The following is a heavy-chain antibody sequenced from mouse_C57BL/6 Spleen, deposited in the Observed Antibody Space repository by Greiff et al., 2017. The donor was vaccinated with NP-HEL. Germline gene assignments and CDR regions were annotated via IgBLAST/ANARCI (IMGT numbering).Heavy chain of an antibody. J-gene: IGHJ3*01. CDR1: GFTFSDFY. D-gene: IGHD1-1*01. CDR3: ARDAGYYGPFAY. Sequence: EVKLMESGGGLVQSGRSLRLSCATSGFTFSDFYMEWVRQAPGKGLEWIAASRNKANDYTTEYSASVKGRFIVSRDTSQSILYRQMNAQRAEDTSIYYCARDAGYYGPFAYWGKGTLVTVSA. CDR2: SRNKANDYTT. V-gene: IGHV7-1*01.